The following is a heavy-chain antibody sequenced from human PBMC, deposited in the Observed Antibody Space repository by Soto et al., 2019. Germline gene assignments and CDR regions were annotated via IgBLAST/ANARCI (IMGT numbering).Heavy chain of an antibody. CDR1: GYTFTTYG. D-gene: IGHD2-15*01. CDR2: ISAYNGNT. Sequence: QVPLVQSGAEVKKPGASVKVSCKASGYTFTTYGITWVRQAPGQGLEWMGWISAYNGNTNYPQKLQGRVTMTTDTSTSTAYMELRSLRSDDTAVYYCARDGRSSGDSSQGYWGQGTLVTVSS. CDR3: ARDGRSSGDSSQGY. J-gene: IGHJ4*02. V-gene: IGHV1-18*01.